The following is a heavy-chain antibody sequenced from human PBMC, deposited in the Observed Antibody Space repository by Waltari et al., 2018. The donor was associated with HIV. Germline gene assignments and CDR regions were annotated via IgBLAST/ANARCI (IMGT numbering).Heavy chain of an antibody. CDR2: MSWNSGRK. Sequence: EVQLVESGGGLVQPGRSLRLSCAASGFTFDDYPMHWVRQSPGKGLGWVSGMSWNSGRKDYGDSVKGRFTISRDNAKNSLYLQMNSLTVEDTAFYYCAKGGSHLTIFEAWFDSWGQGTLVTVSS. D-gene: IGHD3-3*01. CDR1: GFTFDDYP. CDR3: AKGGSHLTIFEAWFDS. V-gene: IGHV3-9*01. J-gene: IGHJ5*01.